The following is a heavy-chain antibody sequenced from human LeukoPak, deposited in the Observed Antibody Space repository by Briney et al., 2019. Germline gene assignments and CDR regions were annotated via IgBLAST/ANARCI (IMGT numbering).Heavy chain of an antibody. CDR3: ASSVYLIAVASFDY. J-gene: IGHJ4*02. V-gene: IGHV1-69*13. Sequence: SVKVSCKASGGTFSSYAISWVRQAPGQGLEWMGGIIPIFGTANYAQKFQGRVTITADESTSTAHMELSSLRSEDTAVYYCASSVYLIAVASFDYWGQGTLVTVSS. CDR1: GGTFSSYA. CDR2: IIPIFGTA. D-gene: IGHD6-19*01.